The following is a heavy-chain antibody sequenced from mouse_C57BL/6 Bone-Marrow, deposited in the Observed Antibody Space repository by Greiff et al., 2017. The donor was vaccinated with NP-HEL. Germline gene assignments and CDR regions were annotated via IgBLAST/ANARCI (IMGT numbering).Heavy chain of an antibody. CDR2: IYPGGGYT. J-gene: IGHJ4*01. D-gene: IGHD1-1*01. Sequence: VQLQQSGAELVRPGPSVKMSCKASGYTFTNYWIGWAKQRPGHGLEWIGDIYPGGGYTNYNEKFKGKATLTADKSSSTAYMQFSSLTSEDSAIYYCARTGVATDYAMDYWGQGTSVTVSS. V-gene: IGHV1-63*01. CDR1: GYTFTNYW. CDR3: ARTGVATDYAMDY.